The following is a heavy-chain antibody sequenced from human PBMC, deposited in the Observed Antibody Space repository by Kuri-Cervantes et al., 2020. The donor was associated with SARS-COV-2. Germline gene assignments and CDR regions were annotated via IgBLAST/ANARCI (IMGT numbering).Heavy chain of an antibody. J-gene: IGHJ4*02. CDR3: ARDRYSSSCFDY. CDR2: INSDGSST. D-gene: IGHD6-13*01. CDR1: GFTFSSYW. Sequence: GESLKISCAASGFTFSSYWMHWVRQAPGKGLVWVSRINSDGSSTSYADSVKGRFTISRDNAKNSLYLQMNSLRAEDTAVYYCARDRYSSSCFDYWGQGTLVTVSS. V-gene: IGHV3-74*01.